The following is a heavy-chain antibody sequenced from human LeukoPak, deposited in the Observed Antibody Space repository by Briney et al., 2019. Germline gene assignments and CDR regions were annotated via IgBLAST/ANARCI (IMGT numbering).Heavy chain of an antibody. CDR3: ARSGDFDH. CDR1: GYTFTGYY. Sequence: GASVKVSCKASGYTFTGYYLHWVRQAPGQGLGWMGWINPNSGGTIYAQEFQGRVTMTRDTSISTAFMELNRLRFDDTAVYYCARSGDFDHWGQGTLVTVSS. J-gene: IGHJ4*02. D-gene: IGHD5-24*01. CDR2: INPNSGGT. V-gene: IGHV1-2*02.